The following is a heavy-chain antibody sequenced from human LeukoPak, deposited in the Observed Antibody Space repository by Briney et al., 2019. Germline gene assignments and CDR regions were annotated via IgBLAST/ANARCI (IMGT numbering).Heavy chain of an antibody. Sequence: GGSLRLSCAASGFTFSSYAMSWVRQAPGKGLEWVSAISGSGGRTYYADSVKGRLTISRDNSKNTLYLQMNSLRAEDTAVYYCAKATGNYYDSSGYLDYWGQGTLVTVSS. CDR2: ISGSGGRT. CDR1: GFTFSSYA. J-gene: IGHJ4*02. V-gene: IGHV3-23*01. D-gene: IGHD3-22*01. CDR3: AKATGNYYDSSGYLDY.